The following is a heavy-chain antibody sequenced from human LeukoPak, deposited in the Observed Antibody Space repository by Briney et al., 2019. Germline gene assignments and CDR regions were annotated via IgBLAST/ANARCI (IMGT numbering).Heavy chain of an antibody. D-gene: IGHD2-15*01. J-gene: IGHJ4*02. CDR1: GGTFSSYA. V-gene: IGHV1-69*04. CDR3: ARAPPVVVGVAAQHSREDY. CDR2: IIPILGIA. Sequence: SVKVSCKASGGTFSSYAISWVRQAPGQGLEWMGRIIPILGIANYAQKFQGRVTITADKSTSTAYMELSSLRSEDTAVYYCARAPPVVVGVAAQHSREDYWGQGPWVTVSS.